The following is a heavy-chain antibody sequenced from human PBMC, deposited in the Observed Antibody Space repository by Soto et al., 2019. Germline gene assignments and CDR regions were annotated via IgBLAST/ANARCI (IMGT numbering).Heavy chain of an antibody. CDR1: GFTFSSYS. CDR3: ARSGYCSGGRCDSGDY. V-gene: IGHV3-21*01. J-gene: IGHJ4*02. Sequence: GRLRRSGSVSGFTFSSYSMNWVRQAPGKGLEWVSSISSSSSYIYYADSVKGRFTISRDNAKNSLYLQMNSLRAEDTAVYYCARSGYCSGGRCDSGDYWGQGTLVTVYS. CDR2: ISSSSSYI. D-gene: IGHD2-15*01.